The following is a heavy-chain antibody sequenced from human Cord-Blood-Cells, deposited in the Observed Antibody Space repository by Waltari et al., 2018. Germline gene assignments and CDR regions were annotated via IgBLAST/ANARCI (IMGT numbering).Heavy chain of an antibody. J-gene: IGHJ4*02. D-gene: IGHD2-21*02. CDR3: ARVGGNCGGDCLSY. V-gene: IGHV1-2*02. Sequence: VQLEQSGAEVKQPGASVTVSCTASGYPATGHYIHWVRQAPGQGLEWMGWINPNTGGTNYAQKFQGSVTMPRDTSISTAYMELSRLRSDDTAVYYCARVGGNCGGDCLSYWRQGTLVTVSS. CDR1: GYPATGHY. CDR2: INPNTGGT.